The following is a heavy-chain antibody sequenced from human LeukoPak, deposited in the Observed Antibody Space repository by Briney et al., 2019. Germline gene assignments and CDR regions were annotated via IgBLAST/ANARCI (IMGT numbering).Heavy chain of an antibody. CDR1: GFTFSTYW. Sequence: GGSLRLSCAVSGFTFSTYWMSWVRQAPGKGLEWVANIKKDGSEKNYVDSVKGRFTISRDNAKNSLYLQMNSLRDEDTAVYYCAREWFGELLTWGQGTLVTVSS. V-gene: IGHV3-7*01. CDR2: IKKDGSEK. J-gene: IGHJ4*02. CDR3: AREWFGELLT. D-gene: IGHD3-10*01.